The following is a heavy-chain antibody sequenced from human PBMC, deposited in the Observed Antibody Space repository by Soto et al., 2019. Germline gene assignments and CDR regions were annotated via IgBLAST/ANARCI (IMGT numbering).Heavy chain of an antibody. J-gene: IGHJ5*02. CDR3: AKDRYCSGGSCYGFDP. V-gene: IGHV3-30*18. Sequence: GGSLRLSCAASGFTFSSYGMHWVRQAPGKGLEWVAVISYDGSNKYYADSVKGRFTISRDNSKNTLYLQMNSLRAEDTAVYYCAKDRYCSGGSCYGFDPWGQGTLVTVSS. CDR1: GFTFSSYG. CDR2: ISYDGSNK. D-gene: IGHD2-15*01.